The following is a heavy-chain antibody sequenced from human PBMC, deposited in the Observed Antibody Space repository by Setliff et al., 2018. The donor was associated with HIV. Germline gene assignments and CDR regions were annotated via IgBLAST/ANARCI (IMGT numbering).Heavy chain of an antibody. J-gene: IGHJ5*02. CDR3: ARVAAGTYGKGDWFDP. D-gene: IGHD3-10*01. CDR2: IYHSGDT. CDR1: GGSISSGSYF. Sequence: PSETLSLTCTVSGGSISSGSYFWNWIRQPAGKGLEWIGEIYHSGDTNYNPSLKSRVTISVDKSKNQFSLKLTSVTAADTAVYYCARVAAGTYGKGDWFDPWGQGTQVTVSS. V-gene: IGHV4-61*10.